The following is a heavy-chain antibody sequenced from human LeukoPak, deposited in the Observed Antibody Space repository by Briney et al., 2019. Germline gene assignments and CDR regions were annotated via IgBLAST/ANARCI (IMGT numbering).Heavy chain of an antibody. Sequence: SETLSLACTVSSGSISSSIYSWGWIRQPPGKGLEWIGSIYSSGSTYYNPSLKSRLTISVDTSKNQFSLKLNSVTAADTAVYYCARHGYYYDSSGYSGVDYWGQGTLVTVSS. CDR2: IYSSGST. CDR1: SGSISSSIYS. D-gene: IGHD3-22*01. CDR3: ARHGYYYDSSGYSGVDY. V-gene: IGHV4-39*01. J-gene: IGHJ4*02.